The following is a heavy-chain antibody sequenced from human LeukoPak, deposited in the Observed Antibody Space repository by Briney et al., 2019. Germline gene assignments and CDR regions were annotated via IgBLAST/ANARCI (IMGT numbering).Heavy chain of an antibody. V-gene: IGHV1-69*04. D-gene: IGHD6-13*01. CDR1: GGTFSSYA. CDR2: IIPIFGIA. CDR3: ARDGAFSSSSWYYFDY. Sequence: ASVKVSCKASGGTFSSYAISWVRQAPGQGIEWMGRIIPIFGIANYAQKFQGRVTITADKSTSAAYMELSSLRSEDTAVYYCARDGAFSSSSWYYFDYWGQGTLVTVSS. J-gene: IGHJ4*02.